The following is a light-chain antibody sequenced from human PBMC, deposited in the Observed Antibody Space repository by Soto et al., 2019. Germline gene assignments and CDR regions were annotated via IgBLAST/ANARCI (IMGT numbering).Light chain of an antibody. CDR3: QQYDNLPWT. CDR1: QDISNY. Sequence: DIQMTQSPSSLSASVGGRVTITCQASQDISNYLNWCQQKPGKAPKLLSYDASNLETGVPSRFSGSGSGTDFTFTISSLQPEDIATYYCQQYDNLPWTFGQGTKVDNK. V-gene: IGKV1-33*01. CDR2: DAS. J-gene: IGKJ1*01.